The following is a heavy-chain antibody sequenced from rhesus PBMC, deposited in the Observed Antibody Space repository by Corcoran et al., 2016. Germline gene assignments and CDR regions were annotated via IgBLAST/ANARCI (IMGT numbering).Heavy chain of an antibody. CDR3: ARPNYDSGYYTPYFDY. CDR1: GGSFSSYW. D-gene: IGHD3-28*01. CDR2: FNGNSGST. V-gene: IGHV4-80*01. Sequence: QVQLQESGPGLVKPSETLSLTCAVSGGSFSSYWWSWIRQPPGKGLGWIGEFNGNSGSTNYNPSLKSRVTISKDASKNQFSLKLSSVTAADTAVYYCARPNYDSGYYTPYFDYWGQGVLVTVSS. J-gene: IGHJ4*01.